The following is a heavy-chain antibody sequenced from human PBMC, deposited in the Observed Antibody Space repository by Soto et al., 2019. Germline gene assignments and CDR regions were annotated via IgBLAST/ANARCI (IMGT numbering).Heavy chain of an antibody. D-gene: IGHD4-17*01. V-gene: IGHV3-23*01. CDR1: GFTFSDHY. CDR3: ARVPTLYAQEGWFDP. Sequence: GGSLRLSCAASGFTFSDHYMSWVRQAPGKGLEWVSTISGSGGNRDYAESVKGRFTISRDNSKNTLYLQMNSLRSEDTAVYYCARVPTLYAQEGWFDPWGQGTLVTVSS. J-gene: IGHJ5*02. CDR2: ISGSGGNR.